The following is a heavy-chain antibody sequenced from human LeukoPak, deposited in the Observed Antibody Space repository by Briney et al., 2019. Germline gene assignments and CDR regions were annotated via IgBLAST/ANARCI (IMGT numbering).Heavy chain of an antibody. CDR1: GFTFSSYW. CDR3: ARAKVVPAAIRSYYFDY. V-gene: IGHV3-7*01. J-gene: IGHJ4*02. CDR2: IKQDGSEK. Sequence: GGSLRLSCAASGFTFSSYWMSWVRQAPGKGLEWVAKIKQDGSEKYYVDSVKGRFTISRDNAKNSLYLQMSCLRAEDTAVYYCARAKVVPAAIRSYYFDYWGKGTLVTVSS. D-gene: IGHD2-2*02.